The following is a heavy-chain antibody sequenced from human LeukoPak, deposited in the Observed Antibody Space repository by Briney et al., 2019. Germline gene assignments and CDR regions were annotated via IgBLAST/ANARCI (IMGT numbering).Heavy chain of an antibody. D-gene: IGHD3-22*01. CDR1: GFTFSSSG. CDR3: AKDMVVLITGIFDY. Sequence: GGSLRLSCAAAGFTFSSSGRHWVRQAPGKGLEWVAFIRYDVSNTYYADSVKGRFTISRDNSKNTLFLQMNSLRAEDTAVYYCAKDMVVLITGIFDYWGQGTLVTVSS. J-gene: IGHJ4*02. V-gene: IGHV3-30*02. CDR2: IRYDVSNT.